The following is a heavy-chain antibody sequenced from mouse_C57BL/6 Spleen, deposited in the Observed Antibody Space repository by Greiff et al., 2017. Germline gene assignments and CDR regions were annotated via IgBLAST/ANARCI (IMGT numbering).Heavy chain of an antibody. CDR3: ARAGNYSVAY. Sequence: QVQLQQPGAELVMPGASVKLSCKASGYTFTSYWMHWVKQRPGQGLEWIGEIDPSDSYTNYNQKFKGKSTLTVDKSSSTAYMQLSSLTSEDSAVYYCARAGNYSVAYWGQGTLVTVSA. D-gene: IGHD2-1*01. V-gene: IGHV1-69*01. CDR2: IDPSDSYT. J-gene: IGHJ3*01. CDR1: GYTFTSYW.